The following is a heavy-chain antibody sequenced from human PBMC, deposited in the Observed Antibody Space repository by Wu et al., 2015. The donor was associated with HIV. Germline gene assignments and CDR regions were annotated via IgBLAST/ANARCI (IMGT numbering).Heavy chain of an antibody. CDR1: GGTLSHYE. CDR3: ATIPGSSWHRGGLRAFDI. CDR2: IIPMFGTL. J-gene: IGHJ3*02. D-gene: IGHD6-13*01. V-gene: IGHV1-69*12. Sequence: QVQLVQSGAEVKKPGSSVKVSCKASGGTLSHYEISWMRQAPGQGLEWMGGIIPMFGTLNYAQKFKGRLTIIADEATTTGYMELSSLRSEDTAVYYCATIPGSSWHRGGLRAFDIWGQGTMVTVSS.